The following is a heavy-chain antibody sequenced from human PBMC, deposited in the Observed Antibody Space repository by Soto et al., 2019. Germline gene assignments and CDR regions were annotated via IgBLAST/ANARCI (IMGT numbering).Heavy chain of an antibody. CDR1: GFTFSDYY. D-gene: IGHD3-3*01. CDR3: ARAGLRFLEWTGDGMDV. V-gene: IGHV3-11*06. Sequence: PGGSLRLSCAASGFTFSDYYMSWIRQAPGKGLEWVSYISSSSSYTNYADSVKGRFTISRDNAKNSLRPQMNSLRAEDTAVYYCARAGLRFLEWTGDGMDVWGQGTTVTVSS. CDR2: ISSSSSYT. J-gene: IGHJ6*02.